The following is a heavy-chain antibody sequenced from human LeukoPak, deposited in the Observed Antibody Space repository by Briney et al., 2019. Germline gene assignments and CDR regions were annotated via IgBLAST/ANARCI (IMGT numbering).Heavy chain of an antibody. J-gene: IGHJ4*02. CDR2: ISSSSSYI. V-gene: IGHV3-21*01. CDR3: ARGSVGATLGYCSSTSCYGSVYFDY. D-gene: IGHD2-2*01. Sequence: GGSLRLSCAASGFTFSSYSMNWVRQAPGKGLEWVSSISSSSSYIYYADSVKGRFTISRDNAKNSLYLQMNSLRAEDTAVYYCARGSVGATLGYCSSTSCYGSVYFDYWGQGTLVTVSS. CDR1: GFTFSSYS.